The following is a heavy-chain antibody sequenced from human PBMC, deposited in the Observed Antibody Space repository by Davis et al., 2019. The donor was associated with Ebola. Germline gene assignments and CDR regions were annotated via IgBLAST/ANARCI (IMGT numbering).Heavy chain of an antibody. CDR1: GYTFTSYG. V-gene: IGHV1-3*01. J-gene: IGHJ5*02. CDR3: ARGWGGTSLLWFGEASAWFDP. CDR2: INAGNGNT. Sequence: AASVKVSCKASGYTFTSYGITWVRQAPGQGLEWMGWINAGNGNTKYSQKFQGRVTITRDTSASTAYMELSSLRSEDTAVYYCARGWGGTSLLWFGEASAWFDPWGQGTLVTVSS. D-gene: IGHD3-10*01.